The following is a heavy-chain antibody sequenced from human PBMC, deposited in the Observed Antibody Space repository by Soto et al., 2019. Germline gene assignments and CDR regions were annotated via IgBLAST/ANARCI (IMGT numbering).Heavy chain of an antibody. CDR1: GGSISSGGYY. D-gene: IGHD5-18*01. CDR2: IYYSGST. Sequence: PSETLSLTCTVSGGSISSGGYYWSWIRQHPGKGLEWIGYIYYSGSTYYNPSLKSRVTISVDTSKNQFSLKLSSVTAADTAVYYCAREEGYSYAFGYWGQGTLVTVSS. V-gene: IGHV4-31*03. J-gene: IGHJ4*02. CDR3: AREEGYSYAFGY.